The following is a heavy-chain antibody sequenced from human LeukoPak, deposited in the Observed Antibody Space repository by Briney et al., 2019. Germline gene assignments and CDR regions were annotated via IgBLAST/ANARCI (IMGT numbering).Heavy chain of an antibody. CDR1: GGSISSGGYS. Sequence: SETLSLTCAVSGGSISSGGYSWSWIRQPPGKGLEWIGYIYYSGSTYYNPSLKSRVTISVDTSKNQFSLKLSSVTAADTAVYYCARDPGISIAAAGSYNWFDPWGQGTLVTVSS. J-gene: IGHJ5*02. CDR2: IYYSGST. D-gene: IGHD6-13*01. V-gene: IGHV4-30-4*07. CDR3: ARDPGISIAAAGSYNWFDP.